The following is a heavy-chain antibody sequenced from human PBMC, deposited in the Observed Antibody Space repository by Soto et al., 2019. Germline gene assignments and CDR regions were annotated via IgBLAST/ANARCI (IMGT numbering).Heavy chain of an antibody. CDR3: ARHYYDFWSGYSGPHAFYI. V-gene: IGHV4-39*01. J-gene: IGHJ3*02. Sequence: PSETLSLTCTVSGGSISSSSYYWGWIRQPPGKGLEWIGSIYYSGSTYYNPSLKSRVTISVDTSKNQFSLKLSSVTAADTAVYYCARHYYDFWSGYSGPHAFYIWGQGTMVTVSS. CDR1: GGSISSSSYY. CDR2: IYYSGST. D-gene: IGHD3-3*01.